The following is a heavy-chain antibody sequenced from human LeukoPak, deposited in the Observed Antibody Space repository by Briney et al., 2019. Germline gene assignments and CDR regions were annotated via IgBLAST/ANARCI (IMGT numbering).Heavy chain of an antibody. V-gene: IGHV4-4*07. CDR1: GGSIRNHH. CDR2: IHTSGST. D-gene: IGHD6-19*01. Sequence: PSGTLSLTCSVSGGSIRNHHWTWIRQPAGKGLEWIGQIHTSGSTNYNPPLKSRVTMSIDTPENQLSLTIRSVTAADTAVYYCARRDISSGWSFDYWGQGTLVTVSS. J-gene: IGHJ4*02. CDR3: ARRDISSGWSFDY.